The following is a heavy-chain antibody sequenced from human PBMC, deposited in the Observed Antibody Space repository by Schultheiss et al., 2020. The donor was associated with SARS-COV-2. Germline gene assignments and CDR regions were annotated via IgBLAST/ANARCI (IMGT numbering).Heavy chain of an antibody. Sequence: GESLKISCAASGFTFSSYAMHWVRQAPGKGLEWVAVISYDGSNKYYADSVKGRFTISRDNSKNTLYLQMNSLRAEDTAVYYCARDHYDSSGYYLVGLGFDYWGQGTLVTVSS. CDR2: ISYDGSNK. CDR1: GFTFSSYA. CDR3: ARDHYDSSGYYLVGLGFDY. V-gene: IGHV3-30*04. D-gene: IGHD3-22*01. J-gene: IGHJ4*02.